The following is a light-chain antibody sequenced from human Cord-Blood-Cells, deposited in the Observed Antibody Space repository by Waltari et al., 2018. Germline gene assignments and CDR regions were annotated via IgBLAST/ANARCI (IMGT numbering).Light chain of an antibody. J-gene: IGLJ1*01. CDR1: SSDVGGYNY. Sequence: QSALTQPASVSGSPGQPITISCTGTSSDVGGYNYVSWYQQHPGKAPKLMIYDVSNRPPGVSNRFSGSKSGNTASLTISGLQAEDEADYYCSSYTSSSTLNYVFGTGTKVTVL. CDR2: DVS. CDR3: SSYTSSSTLNYV. V-gene: IGLV2-14*01.